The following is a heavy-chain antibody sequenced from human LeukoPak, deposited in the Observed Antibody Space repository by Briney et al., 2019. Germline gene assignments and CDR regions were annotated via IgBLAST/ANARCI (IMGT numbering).Heavy chain of an antibody. CDR1: GVTFSSYV. D-gene: IGHD3-10*01. J-gene: IGHJ4*02. Sequence: GGSLRLSCEASGVTFSSYVMSWVRQAPGKGLEWVSAISGSGGSTYYADSVKGRFTISRDNSKNTLYLQMNSLRAEDTAVYYCATNRFGDNYWGQGTLVTVSS. CDR2: ISGSGGST. V-gene: IGHV3-23*01. CDR3: ATNRFGDNY.